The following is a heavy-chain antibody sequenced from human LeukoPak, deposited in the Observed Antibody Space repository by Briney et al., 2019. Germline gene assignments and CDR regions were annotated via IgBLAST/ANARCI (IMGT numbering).Heavy chain of an antibody. CDR1: GFTFSSYS. J-gene: IGHJ5*02. V-gene: IGHV3-21*01. Sequence: PGGSLRLSCAASGFTFSSYSMNWVRQAPGKGLEWVSSISSSSSYIYYADSEKGRFTISRDNAKNSLYLQMNSLRAEDTAVYHCARGGPASQYNWFDPWGQGTLVTVSS. CDR3: ARGGPASQYNWFDP. D-gene: IGHD2-15*01. CDR2: ISSSSSYI.